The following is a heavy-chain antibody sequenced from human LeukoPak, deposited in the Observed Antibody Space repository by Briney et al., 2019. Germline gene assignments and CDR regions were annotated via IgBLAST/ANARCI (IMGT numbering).Heavy chain of an antibody. CDR2: ISSSSSYI. CDR3: ASLSDSREIVAFDI. D-gene: IGHD3-22*01. V-gene: IGHV3-21*01. J-gene: IGHJ3*02. Sequence: GGSLRLSCAASGFTFSSYSMNWVRQAPGKGLEWVSSISSSSSYIYYADSVKGRFTISRDNAKNSLYLQMNSLRAEDTAVYYCASLSDSREIVAFDIWGQGTMVTVSS. CDR1: GFTFSSYS.